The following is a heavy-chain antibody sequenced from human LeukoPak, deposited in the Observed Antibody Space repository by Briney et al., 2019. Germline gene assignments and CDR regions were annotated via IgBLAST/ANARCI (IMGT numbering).Heavy chain of an antibody. CDR3: AKDRSSSWYGRNWFDP. V-gene: IGHV3-23*01. D-gene: IGHD6-13*01. CDR2: ISGSGGST. J-gene: IGHJ5*02. CDR1: GFTFSSYA. Sequence: GGSLRLSCAASGFTFSSYAMSWVRQAPGKGLEWVSAISGSGGSTYYGDSVKGRFTISRDNSKNTLYLQMNSLRAEDTAVYYCAKDRSSSWYGRNWFDPWGQGTLVTVSS.